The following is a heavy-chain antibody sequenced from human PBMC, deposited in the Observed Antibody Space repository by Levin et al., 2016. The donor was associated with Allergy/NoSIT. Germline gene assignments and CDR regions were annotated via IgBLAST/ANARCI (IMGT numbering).Heavy chain of an antibody. V-gene: IGHV3-23*01. CDR2: ISGSTSSAT. D-gene: IGHD1-1*01. CDR3: TRDAEDHWNY. CDR1: GFTFSDYG. Sequence: GESLKISCVGSGFTFSDYGVSWVRQAPGQGLEWVSSISGSTSSATYHADSVKGRFTISRDNAKNSLYLQMNSLRAEDTAVYYCTRDAEDHWNYWGQGILVTVSS. J-gene: IGHJ4*02.